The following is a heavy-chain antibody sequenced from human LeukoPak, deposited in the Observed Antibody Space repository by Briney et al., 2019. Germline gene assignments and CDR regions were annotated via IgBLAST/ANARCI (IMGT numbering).Heavy chain of an antibody. CDR1: GGSFSSHY. J-gene: IGHJ6*03. CDR2: IYYSGST. D-gene: IGHD4-11*01. Sequence: PSETLSLTCTVSGGSFSSHYWSWIRQPPGKGLEWIGYIYYSGSTNYNPSLKSRVTISVDTSKNQFSLKLSSVTAADTAVYYCARVFGNYAAGYYYYYLDVWGKGTTVTVSS. V-gene: IGHV4-59*11. CDR3: ARVFGNYAAGYYYYYLDV.